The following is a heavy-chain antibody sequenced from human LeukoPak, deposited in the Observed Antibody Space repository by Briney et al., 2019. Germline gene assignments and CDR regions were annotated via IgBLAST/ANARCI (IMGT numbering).Heavy chain of an antibody. Sequence: GGSLRLSCAASGFTFSSYGMHWVRQAPGKGLEWVAFIRYDGSNKYYADSVKGRFTISRDNSKNTLYLQMNSLRAEDTGVYYCAKDYSSSWYGYYYYYMDVWGKGTTVTISS. CDR3: AKDYSSSWYGYYYYYMDV. J-gene: IGHJ6*03. CDR2: IRYDGSNK. D-gene: IGHD6-13*01. CDR1: GFTFSSYG. V-gene: IGHV3-30*02.